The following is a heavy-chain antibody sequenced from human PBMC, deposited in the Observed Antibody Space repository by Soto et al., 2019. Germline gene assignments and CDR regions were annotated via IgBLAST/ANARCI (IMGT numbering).Heavy chain of an antibody. CDR1: GYSFTSYC. Sequence: VESLSTSCQGYGYSFTSYCIIWVLQMPGKGLEWMGRIDHSDSYTNYSPPFQGHVTISSDKSISTAYLQWSSLKASDTGMYYCARINYYDSSEGYYGMDVWGQGTTVTVS. D-gene: IGHD3-22*01. J-gene: IGHJ6*02. V-gene: IGHV5-10-1*01. CDR3: ARINYYDSSEGYYGMDV. CDR2: IDHSDSYT.